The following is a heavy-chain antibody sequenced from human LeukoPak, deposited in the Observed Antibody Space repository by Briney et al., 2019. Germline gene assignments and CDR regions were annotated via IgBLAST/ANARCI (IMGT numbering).Heavy chain of an antibody. D-gene: IGHD4-23*01. Sequence: SETLSLTCTVSGGSISSSDYYWGWIRQPPGKGLEWIGSIYYSVTTYYNPSLKSRVTISVDTSKNQFSLKLNSVTSADTAVYYCARDRLRWPKIDYWGQGTLVTVSS. J-gene: IGHJ4*02. CDR1: GGSISSSDYY. CDR2: IYYSVTT. CDR3: ARDRLRWPKIDY. V-gene: IGHV4-39*07.